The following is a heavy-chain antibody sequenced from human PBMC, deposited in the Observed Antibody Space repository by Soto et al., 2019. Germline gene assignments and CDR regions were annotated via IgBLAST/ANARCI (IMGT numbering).Heavy chain of an antibody. J-gene: IGHJ5*02. CDR3: ARAPSGEVWFDP. D-gene: IGHD3-16*01. V-gene: IGHV4-59*01. CDR1: GGSISSYY. CDR2: IYYSGST. Sequence: SETLSLTCTVSGGSISSYYWSWIRQPPGKGLEWIGYIYYSGSTNYNPSLKSRVTISVDTSKNQFSLKLSSVTAADTAVYYCARAPSGEVWFDPWGQGTLVTVSS.